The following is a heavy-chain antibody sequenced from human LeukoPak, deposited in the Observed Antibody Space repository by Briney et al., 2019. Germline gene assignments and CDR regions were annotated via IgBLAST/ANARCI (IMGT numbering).Heavy chain of an antibody. J-gene: IGHJ4*02. D-gene: IGHD3-22*01. CDR3: ARGRNTAITMIVKNFDY. CDR1: GGSFSGYY. V-gene: IGHV4-34*01. Sequence: PSETLSLTCAVYGGSFSGYYWSWIRQPPGKGLEWIGEINHSGSTNYNPSLKSRVTISVDTSKNQFSLKLSSVTAADTAVYYCARGRNTAITMIVKNFDYWGQGTLVTVSS. CDR2: INHSGST.